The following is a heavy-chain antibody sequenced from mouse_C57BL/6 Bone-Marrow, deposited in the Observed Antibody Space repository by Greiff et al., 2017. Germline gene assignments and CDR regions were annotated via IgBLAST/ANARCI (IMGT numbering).Heavy chain of an antibody. CDR1: GFTFSDYG. CDR2: ISSGSSTI. D-gene: IGHD2-4*01. Sequence: EVNVVESGGGLVKPGGSLKLSCAASGFTFSDYGMHWVRQAPEKGLEWVAYISSGSSTIYFADTVKGRFTISRDNAKNTLFLQMTSLRSEDTAMYYCARPDDYAWFAYWGQGTLVTVSA. V-gene: IGHV5-17*01. CDR3: ARPDDYAWFAY. J-gene: IGHJ3*01.